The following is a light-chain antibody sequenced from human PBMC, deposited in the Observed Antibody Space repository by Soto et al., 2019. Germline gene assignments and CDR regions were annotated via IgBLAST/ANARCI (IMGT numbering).Light chain of an antibody. J-gene: IGKJ1*01. CDR2: GAS. Sequence: ETVLTQSPGTLSLSPGERATLSCRASQTIRSNYLAWYRQTPGQAPRLLIYGASNRATGIADRFSGSGSGTDFTLIISRLEPEDFALYYCQQYGSSTWTFGQGTQVEIK. V-gene: IGKV3-20*01. CDR3: QQYGSSTWT. CDR1: QTIRSNY.